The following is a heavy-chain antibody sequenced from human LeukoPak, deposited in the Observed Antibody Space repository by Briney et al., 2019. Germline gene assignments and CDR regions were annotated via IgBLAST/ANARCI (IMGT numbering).Heavy chain of an antibody. CDR3: TRVMSGSGSYPNYFDY. CDR2: IYYSGST. CDR1: GGSISSYY. V-gene: IGHV4-59*01. D-gene: IGHD3-10*01. Sequence: SETLSLTCTVSGGSISSYYWSWTRQPPGKGLEWIGNIYYSGSTNYNPSLKSRVTISVDTSKNQFSLKLSSVTAADTAVYYCTRVMSGSGSYPNYFDYWGQGTLVTVSS. J-gene: IGHJ4*02.